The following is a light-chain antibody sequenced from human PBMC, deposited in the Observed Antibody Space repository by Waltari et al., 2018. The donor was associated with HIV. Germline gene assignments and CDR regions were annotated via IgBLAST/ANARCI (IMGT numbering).Light chain of an antibody. CDR2: RTN. V-gene: IGLV1-47*01. Sequence: QSVLTQPPSASGTPGQWVTISCSGSSSNIGSNYVYWYQQLPGTAPKLLIYRTNQRPSGVPDLFSGSKAGTSASLAISGLRSEDEGDYSCAAWDDSLSGVVFGGGTKLTVL. CDR1: SSNIGSNY. J-gene: IGLJ2*01. CDR3: AAWDDSLSGVV.